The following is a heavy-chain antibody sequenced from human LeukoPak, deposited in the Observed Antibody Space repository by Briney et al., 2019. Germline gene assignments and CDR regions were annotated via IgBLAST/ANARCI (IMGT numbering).Heavy chain of an antibody. Sequence: SETLSLTCTVSGGSISSSSHYWGWIRQPPGKGLEWIGSIYYSGSTYYNPSLKSRVTISVDTSKNQFSLKLSFVTAADTAVYYCASPITMVRGVIITGAFDIWGQGTMVTVSS. V-gene: IGHV4-39*07. CDR2: IYYSGST. J-gene: IGHJ3*02. CDR3: ASPITMVRGVIITGAFDI. CDR1: GGSISSSSHY. D-gene: IGHD3-10*01.